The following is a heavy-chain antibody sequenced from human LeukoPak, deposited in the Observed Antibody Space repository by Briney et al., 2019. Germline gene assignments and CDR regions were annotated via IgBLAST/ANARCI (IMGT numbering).Heavy chain of an antibody. Sequence: PGGSLRLSCAASGFTFSSYAMGWVRQAPGTGLEWVSSISSSGGSTYYADSVKGRFTISRDDSKNTLHLQMNSLRAEDTAVYYCAKGGDDYDNSGYSSWFDPWGQGTLVTVSS. D-gene: IGHD3-22*01. V-gene: IGHV3-23*01. J-gene: IGHJ5*02. CDR3: AKGGDDYDNSGYSSWFDP. CDR2: ISSSGGST. CDR1: GFTFSSYA.